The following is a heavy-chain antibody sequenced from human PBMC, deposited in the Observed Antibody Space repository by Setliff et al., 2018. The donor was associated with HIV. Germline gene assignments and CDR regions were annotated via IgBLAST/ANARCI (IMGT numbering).Heavy chain of an antibody. D-gene: IGHD2-21*01. Sequence: PSETLSLTCAVHGGSFSDYYWTWIRQPPGKGLEWIGEIKHSGSTYYNPSLKSRITISVDRSKNLFSLKLISVTAADQGVYYCARVPVAGANWFDPWGLGTLVTVSS. V-gene: IGHV4-34*01. CDR3: ARVPVAGANWFDP. CDR2: IKHSGST. CDR1: GGSFSDYY. J-gene: IGHJ5*02.